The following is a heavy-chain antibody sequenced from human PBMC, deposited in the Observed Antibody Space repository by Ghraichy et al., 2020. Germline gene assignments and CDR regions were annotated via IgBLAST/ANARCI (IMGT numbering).Heavy chain of an antibody. CDR3: ARRLYCSSTSCYGWFDP. CDR1: GGSISSSFYY. V-gene: IGHV4-39*01. Sequence: SETLSLTCTVSGGSISSSFYYWGWIRQPPGKGLEWIGTIYYRGSTYYNPSLRSRVTISVDTSKNQFSLKLSSVTAADTAVYYCARRLYCSSTSCYGWFDPWGQGTLVTVSS. CDR2: IYYRGST. D-gene: IGHD2-2*01. J-gene: IGHJ5*02.